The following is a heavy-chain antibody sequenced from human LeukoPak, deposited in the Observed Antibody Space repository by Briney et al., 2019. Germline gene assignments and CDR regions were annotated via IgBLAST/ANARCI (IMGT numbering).Heavy chain of an antibody. CDR3: ARVEGGNRLSRVGAFDI. J-gene: IGHJ3*02. Sequence: PSETLSLTCTVSGGSISSSYWSWIRQPPGKGLEWIGYIYDSGATNYNPSLKSRVTISVDTSKNQFSLKLSSVTAADTAVYYCARVEGGNRLSRVGAFDIWGQGTMVTVSS. D-gene: IGHD1-14*01. V-gene: IGHV4-59*01. CDR2: IYDSGAT. CDR1: GGSISSSY.